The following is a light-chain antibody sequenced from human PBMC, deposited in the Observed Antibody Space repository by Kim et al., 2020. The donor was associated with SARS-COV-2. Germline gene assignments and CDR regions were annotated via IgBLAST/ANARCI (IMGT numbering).Light chain of an antibody. CDR1: NLGDKY. V-gene: IGLV3-1*01. CDR3: QAWDSSTKVV. Sequence: SYELTQPPSVSVSPGQTASITCSGDNLGDKYACWYQQKPGQSPVLVIYQDSKRPSGIPERFSGSNSGNTATLTISGTQAMDEADYYCQAWDSSTKVVFGGGTQLTVL. CDR2: QDS. J-gene: IGLJ2*01.